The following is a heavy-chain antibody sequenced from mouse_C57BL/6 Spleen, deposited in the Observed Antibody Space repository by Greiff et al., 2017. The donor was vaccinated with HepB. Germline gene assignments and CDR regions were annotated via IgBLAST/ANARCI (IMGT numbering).Heavy chain of an antibody. V-gene: IGHV1-54*01. CDR2: INPGSGGT. CDR1: GYAFTNYL. CDR3: ALYYGKGIYAMDY. Sequence: QVQLQQSGAELVRPGTSVKVSCKASGYAFTNYLIEWVKQRPGQGLEWIGVINPGSGGTNYNEKFKGKATLTADKSSSTAYMQLSSLTSEDSAVYFCALYYGKGIYAMDYWGQGTSVTVSS. J-gene: IGHJ4*01. D-gene: IGHD1-1*01.